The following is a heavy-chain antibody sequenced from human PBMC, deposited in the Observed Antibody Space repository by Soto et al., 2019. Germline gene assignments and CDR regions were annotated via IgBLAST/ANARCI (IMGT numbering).Heavy chain of an antibody. CDR1: GYTFVDYA. CDR2: LNPNTGNI. V-gene: IGHV1-3*01. CDR3: SREAIVAENWFDP. J-gene: IGHJ5*02. D-gene: IGHD5-12*01. Sequence: QVQLVQSGAAVKRPGASVKVSCRASGYTFVDYALHWVRQAPGQGLEWVGWLNPNTGNIKYSHKFEDRVSITRDTATSTAYMELRGLRSEDTAVYFCSREAIVAENWFDPWGQGTLVTVSS.